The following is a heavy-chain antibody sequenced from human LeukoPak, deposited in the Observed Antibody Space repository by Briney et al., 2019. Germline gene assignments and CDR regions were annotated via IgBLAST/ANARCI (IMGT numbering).Heavy chain of an antibody. CDR2: IYHSGST. CDR1: GGSISSGGYS. V-gene: IGHV4-30-2*01. CDR3: ARGTHFDY. Sequence: SETLSLTCAVSGGSISSGGYSWSWIRQPPGKGLEWIGSIYHSGSTSYNPSLQSRVTISVDRSMNQFSLNLTSVTAADTAVYYCARGTHFDYWGQGTLVTVSS. J-gene: IGHJ4*02. D-gene: IGHD2-2*01.